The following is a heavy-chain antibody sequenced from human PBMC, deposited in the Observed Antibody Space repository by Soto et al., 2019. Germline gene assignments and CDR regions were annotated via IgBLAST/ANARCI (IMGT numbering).Heavy chain of an antibody. CDR1: GYIFIDYW. D-gene: IGHD2-15*01. V-gene: IGHV5-51*01. Sequence: GESLKISCNASGYIFIDYWIGWVRQMPGKGLEWMGIVYPRDSDTRYSPSFQGQVTISADRSTGTASLQWRSLKASDTALYYCARPPLPGYSIHFNSWGQGTLVTVSS. CDR2: VYPRDSDT. CDR3: ARPPLPGYSIHFNS. J-gene: IGHJ4*02.